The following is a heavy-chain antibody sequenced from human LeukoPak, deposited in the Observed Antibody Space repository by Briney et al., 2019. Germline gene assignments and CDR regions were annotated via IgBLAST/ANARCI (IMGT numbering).Heavy chain of an antibody. J-gene: IGHJ4*02. D-gene: IGHD2-2*01. V-gene: IGHV4-39*01. CDR3: ARRAYCSSTSCYWNDY. Sequence: SETLSLTCTVSGGSISSSSHYWGWIRQPPGKGLEWIGSIYYSGSTYYNPSLKSRVTISVDTSKNQFSLKLSSVTAADTAVYYCARRAYCSSTSCYWNDYWGQGTLVTVSS. CDR1: GGSISSSSHY. CDR2: IYYSGST.